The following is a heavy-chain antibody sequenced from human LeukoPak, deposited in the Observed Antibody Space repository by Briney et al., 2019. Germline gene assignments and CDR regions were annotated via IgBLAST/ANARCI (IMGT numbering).Heavy chain of an antibody. J-gene: IGHJ4*02. V-gene: IGHV4-34*01. D-gene: IGHD3-22*01. CDR2: INHSGST. Sequence: SETLSLTCAVYGGSFSGYYWSWIRQPPGKGLEWIGEINHSGSTNYNPSLKSRVTISVDTSKNQFSLKLSSVTAADTAVYYCARTRRDDSSGYYQYFYFGYWGQGTLVTVSS. CDR3: ARTRRDDSSGYYQYFYFGY. CDR1: GGSFSGYY.